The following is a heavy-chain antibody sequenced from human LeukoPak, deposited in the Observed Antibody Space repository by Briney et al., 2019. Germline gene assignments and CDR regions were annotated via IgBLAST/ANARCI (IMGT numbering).Heavy chain of an antibody. CDR3: ATAFGEFLRRQDYFDY. CDR1: GYTLTELS. V-gene: IGHV1-24*01. Sequence: ASVKVSCKVSGYTLTELSMHWVRQAPGKGLEWMGGFDPEDGETIYAQKFQGRVTMTEDTSTDTAYMELSSLRSEDTAVYYCATAFGEFLRRQDYFDYWGQGTLVTVSS. D-gene: IGHD3-10*01. CDR2: FDPEDGET. J-gene: IGHJ4*02.